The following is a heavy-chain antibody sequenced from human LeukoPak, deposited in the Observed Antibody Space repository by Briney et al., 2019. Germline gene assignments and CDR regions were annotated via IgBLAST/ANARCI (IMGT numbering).Heavy chain of an antibody. Sequence: GGSLRLSCAASGFTFSTYSMNWVRQAPGKGLEWVSSISFSSYYIYYADSVRGRFTISRDNSKNTLYLQMNSLRAEDTAVYYCAKQVVVPAAIFGLDYWGQGTLVTVSS. CDR2: ISFSSYYI. D-gene: IGHD2-2*01. J-gene: IGHJ4*02. CDR1: GFTFSTYS. V-gene: IGHV3-21*01. CDR3: AKQVVVPAAIFGLDY.